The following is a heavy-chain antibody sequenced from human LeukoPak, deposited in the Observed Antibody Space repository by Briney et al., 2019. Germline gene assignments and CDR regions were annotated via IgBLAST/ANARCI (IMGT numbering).Heavy chain of an antibody. Sequence: GGSLRLSCAASGFTFSSYAMSWVRQAPGKGLEWVSAISGSGGSTYYADPVKGRFTISRDNSKNTLYLQMNSLRAEDTAVYYCAKTPWGYDFWSGYYGYWGQGTLVTVSS. D-gene: IGHD3-3*01. V-gene: IGHV3-23*01. CDR1: GFTFSSYA. J-gene: IGHJ4*02. CDR2: ISGSGGST. CDR3: AKTPWGYDFWSGYYGY.